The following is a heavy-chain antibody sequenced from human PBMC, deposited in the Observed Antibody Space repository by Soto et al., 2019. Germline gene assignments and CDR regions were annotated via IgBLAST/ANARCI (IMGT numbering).Heavy chain of an antibody. D-gene: IGHD3-22*01. V-gene: IGHV1-69*01. Sequence: QVQLVQSGAEVKRPGSSVKLSCKASGGTFTYYGISWVRQAPGQGLEWMGGIIPIIGPATYAQKFQGRLTITAEQSTSTAYMELSSLGSEDTALYYCARDLGTTIAGPPRRETYGGLDPWGQGTLVTVSS. CDR1: GGTFTYYG. CDR3: ARDLGTTIAGPPRRETYGGLDP. CDR2: IIPIIGPA. J-gene: IGHJ5*02.